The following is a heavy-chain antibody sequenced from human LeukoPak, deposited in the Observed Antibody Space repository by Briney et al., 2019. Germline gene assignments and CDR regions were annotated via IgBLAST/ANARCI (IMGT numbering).Heavy chain of an antibody. CDR1: GYTFTSYG. CDR2: IMPLFGTA. J-gene: IGHJ6*03. CDR3: ASGSLGDGYGVGDYYQYMDV. V-gene: IGHV1-69*05. D-gene: IGHD5-24*01. Sequence: SVKVSCKASGYTFTSYGISWVRQAPGQGLEWMGGIMPLFGTANYAQEFQGRVTFTTDESASTAYMEVSSLRSEDTAVYYCASGSLGDGYGVGDYYQYMDVWGKGTTVTVSS.